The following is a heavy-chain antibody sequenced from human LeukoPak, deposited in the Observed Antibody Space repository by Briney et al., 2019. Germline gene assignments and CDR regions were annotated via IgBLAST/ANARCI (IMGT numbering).Heavy chain of an antibody. CDR1: GFTFSNYS. CDR2: ISSSSNYI. Sequence: GGSLRLSCAASGFTFSNYSMNWVRQAPGKGLEWVSSISSSSNYIYYADSVKGRFTLSRDNAKNSLYLQMNSLRAEDTAVYYCARSPGKNDFWSGTHWFDPWGPGTLVTVSS. D-gene: IGHD3-3*01. CDR3: ARSPGKNDFWSGTHWFDP. V-gene: IGHV3-21*01. J-gene: IGHJ5*02.